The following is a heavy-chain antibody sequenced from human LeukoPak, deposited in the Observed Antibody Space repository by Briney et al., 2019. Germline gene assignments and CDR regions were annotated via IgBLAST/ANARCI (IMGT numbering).Heavy chain of an antibody. V-gene: IGHV4-61*02. J-gene: IGHJ4*02. D-gene: IGHD3/OR15-3a*01. CDR2: IYTSGNT. CDR1: GCSISSDTYY. Sequence: SQTLSLTCTVSGCSISSDTYYWRWMRQPTGKGLEGIGRIYTSGNTNYNPSLKSRVTISVDTSKNQFSLKLSSVTAADTAVYYCAREDWGSSYQICQWGQGTLVTVCS. CDR3: AREDWGSSYQICQ.